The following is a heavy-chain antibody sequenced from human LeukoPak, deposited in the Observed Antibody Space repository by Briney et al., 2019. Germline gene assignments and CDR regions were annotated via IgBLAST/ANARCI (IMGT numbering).Heavy chain of an antibody. D-gene: IGHD5-24*01. V-gene: IGHV4-31*03. CDR3: ASGEMATFDY. J-gene: IGHJ4*02. CDR2: IYYSGST. Sequence: SETLSLTCTVSGGSISSGGYYWSWIRQHPGKGLEWIGYIYYSGSTYYSPSLKSRVTISVDTSKNQFSLKLSSVTAADTAVYYCASGEMATFDYWGQGTLVTVSS. CDR1: GGSISSGGYY.